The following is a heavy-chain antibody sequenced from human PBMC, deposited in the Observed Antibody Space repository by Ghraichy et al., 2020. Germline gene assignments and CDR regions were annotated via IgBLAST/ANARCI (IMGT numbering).Heavy chain of an antibody. D-gene: IGHD1-14*01. CDR1: GGSITNINY. CDR3: TAESSAYNPFAY. CDR2: THLNGGT. Sequence: SETLSLTCGVSGGSITNINYWSWVRQPPGKGLEWIGETHLNGGTNYNPSLKSRVTISVDEPKNQISLKVTSVTAADTAVYYCTAESSAYNPFAYWGQGILVSVSS. J-gene: IGHJ4*02. V-gene: IGHV4-4*02.